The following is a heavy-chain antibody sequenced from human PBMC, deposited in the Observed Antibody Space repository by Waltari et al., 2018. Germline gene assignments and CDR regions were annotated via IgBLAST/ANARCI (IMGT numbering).Heavy chain of an antibody. D-gene: IGHD5-18*01. Sequence: QEQLQESGPGLVKPSETLSLTCTVSGGSISSYYWSWIRQPAGKGLEWIGRIYTSGSTNYNPSLKSRVTMSVDTSKNQFSLKLSSVTAADTAVYYCARVAMVPGYYYYMDVWGKGTTVTISS. CDR3: ARVAMVPGYYYYMDV. V-gene: IGHV4-4*07. CDR2: IYTSGST. CDR1: GGSISSYY. J-gene: IGHJ6*03.